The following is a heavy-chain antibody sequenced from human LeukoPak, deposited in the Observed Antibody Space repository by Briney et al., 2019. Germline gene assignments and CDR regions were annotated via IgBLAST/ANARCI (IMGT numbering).Heavy chain of an antibody. CDR1: GFTFSNYA. D-gene: IGHD6-6*01. V-gene: IGHV3-23*01. CDR3: AKDVWAVRPNYFDY. Sequence: GGSLRLSCVASGFTFSNYAMNWVRQAPGKGLEWASVISGSGGSTYYADSVKARFTISRDNSKNTLYLQMNSLRAEDTAVYYCAKDVWAVRPNYFDYWGQGTLVTVSS. CDR2: ISGSGGST. J-gene: IGHJ4*02.